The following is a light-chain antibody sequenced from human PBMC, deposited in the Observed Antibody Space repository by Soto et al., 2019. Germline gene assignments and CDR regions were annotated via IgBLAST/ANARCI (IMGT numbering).Light chain of an antibody. Sequence: QLVLTQPPSASGTPGQIVAISCSGSSSNIGSTTVTWYQQLPGTAPKLLIYSTSQRSSGVPGRFSGSKSGASASLSISGLQSEDEADYYCAAWDDRLDVYVFGTGTKVTVL. CDR1: SSNIGSTT. CDR2: STS. J-gene: IGLJ1*01. V-gene: IGLV1-44*01. CDR3: AAWDDRLDVYV.